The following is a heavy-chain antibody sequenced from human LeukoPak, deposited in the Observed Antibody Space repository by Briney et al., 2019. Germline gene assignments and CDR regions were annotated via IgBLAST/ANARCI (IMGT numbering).Heavy chain of an antibody. CDR1: GFTFSSSA. J-gene: IGHJ4*02. CDR3: ARGGSGYSYGKIDS. CDR2: ISGSGSGGST. V-gene: IGHV3-23*01. Sequence: GGSLRLSCAASGFTFSSSAMSWVRQAPGKGLEWVSNISGSGSGGSTYYADSVKGRFTISRDNSKNTLYLQMNSLRDEDTAVYYCARGGSGYSYGKIDSWGQGILVTVSS. D-gene: IGHD5-18*01.